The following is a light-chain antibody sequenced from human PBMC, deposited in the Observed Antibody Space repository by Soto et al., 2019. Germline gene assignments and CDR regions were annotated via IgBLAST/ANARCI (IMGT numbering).Light chain of an antibody. V-gene: IGKV1-5*01. CDR2: DAS. CDR1: QSISNK. J-gene: IGKJ5*01. CDR3: QQLFDSPIT. Sequence: DIQMTQSPSTLSASVGDRVTITCRASQSISNKLAWYQQKAGKAPKVLIYDASILESGVPSRFSATVSGTEFSLTITSLQPEDFATYYCQQLFDSPITFGQGTRLEI.